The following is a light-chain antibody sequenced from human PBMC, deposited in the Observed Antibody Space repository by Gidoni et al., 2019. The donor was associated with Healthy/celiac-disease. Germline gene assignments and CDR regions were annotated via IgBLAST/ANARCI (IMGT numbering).Light chain of an antibody. J-gene: IGKJ3*01. V-gene: IGKV1-39*01. Sequence: DIQMTQSPSSLSASVGDRVTITCRASQSIISYLNWYQQKPGKAPKLLIYAASSLQSGVPSRFSGSGSGTYFTLTISSRQPEDFATYYCQQSYGTPRTFXPXTKVDIK. CDR3: QQSYGTPRT. CDR2: AAS. CDR1: QSIISY.